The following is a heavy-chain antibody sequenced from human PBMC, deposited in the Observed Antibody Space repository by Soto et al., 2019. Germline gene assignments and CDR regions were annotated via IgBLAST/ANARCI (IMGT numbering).Heavy chain of an antibody. V-gene: IGHV1-18*01. D-gene: IGHD6-6*01. CDR2: ISAYNGDT. J-gene: IGHJ6*03. CDR1: GYTFTNYG. CDR3: ARVRQLAAYLHFYMVF. Sequence: GPSVKVSCKASGYTFTNYGITWVRQAPGQGLEWMGWISAYNGDTHYTQRLQGRVTMTTDTSTSTAYMELRGLRSDDTAVYYCARVRQLAAYLHFYMVFCAKGSTVTVSS.